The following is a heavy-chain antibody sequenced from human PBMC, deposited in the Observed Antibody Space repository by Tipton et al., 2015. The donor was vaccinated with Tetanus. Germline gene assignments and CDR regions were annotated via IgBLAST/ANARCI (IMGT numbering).Heavy chain of an antibody. V-gene: IGHV4-31*03. Sequence: LSLTCTVSGGSISSDGAYWSWIRQHPGEGLEWIGYISNSGSTYYNPSLKSRVTISVDTSQKQISLKVDSVTAADTAVYYCARANNEFPKKGPFDSWGQGSLVIVSS. J-gene: IGHJ4*02. CDR3: ARANNEFPKKGPFDS. CDR1: GGSISSDGAY. D-gene: IGHD1-1*01. CDR2: ISNSGST.